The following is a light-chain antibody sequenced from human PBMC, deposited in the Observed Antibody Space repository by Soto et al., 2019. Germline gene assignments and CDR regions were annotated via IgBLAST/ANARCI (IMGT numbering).Light chain of an antibody. V-gene: IGKV1-33*01. CDR3: QYCDYLPL. CDR1: HDSSNY. Sequence: DIQMTQSPSSLSASVGDRVTITCQASHDSSNYLNWYQHKPGKAPKLLIYGASNLETGVPSRFSGSGSGTDFTFTISSLQPEDIATYYCQYCDYLPLFGPGTTVDLK. J-gene: IGKJ3*01. CDR2: GAS.